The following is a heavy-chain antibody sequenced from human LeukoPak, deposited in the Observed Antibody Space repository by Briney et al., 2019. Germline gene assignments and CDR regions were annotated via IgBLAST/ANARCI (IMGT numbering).Heavy chain of an antibody. V-gene: IGHV1-3*01. D-gene: IGHD5-18*01. CDR1: GYTFSSYA. CDR2: IDAANGNT. Sequence: GASVKVSCKASGYTFSSYAMHWVRQAPGQRLEWMGWIDAANGNTKNSQKYQGRVTMTTDTSTSKAYMELRSLRSDDTAVYYCARSGGYSYDNWFDPWGQGTLVTVSS. J-gene: IGHJ5*02. CDR3: ARSGGYSYDNWFDP.